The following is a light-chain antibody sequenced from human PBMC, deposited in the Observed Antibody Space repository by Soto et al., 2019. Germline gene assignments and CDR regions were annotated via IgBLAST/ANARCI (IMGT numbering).Light chain of an antibody. CDR1: QTISSW. Sequence: IRMTQSPSALSASTGEIVTSTCRASQTISSWLSWYQQKPGKAPKLLIYKASTLKSGVPSRFSGSGSGTEFTLTISSLQPDDFATYYCQHYNSYSEAFGQGTKVDIK. J-gene: IGKJ1*01. CDR3: QHYNSYSEA. V-gene: IGKV1-5*03. CDR2: KAS.